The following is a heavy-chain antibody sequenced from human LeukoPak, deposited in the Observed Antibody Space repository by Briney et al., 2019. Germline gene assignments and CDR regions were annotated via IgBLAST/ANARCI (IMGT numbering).Heavy chain of an antibody. J-gene: IGHJ4*02. Sequence: GGSLRLSCAASGFTFSSYAMSWVRQTPGKGLEWVSAISGGGGYTYYADSVKGRFTISRDNSKITLYLQMNSLRAEDTAVYYCATSGNLRYYFDYWGQGTLVTVSS. CDR1: GFTFSSYA. CDR3: ATSGNLRYYFDY. V-gene: IGHV3-23*01. CDR2: ISGGGGYT. D-gene: IGHD3-10*01.